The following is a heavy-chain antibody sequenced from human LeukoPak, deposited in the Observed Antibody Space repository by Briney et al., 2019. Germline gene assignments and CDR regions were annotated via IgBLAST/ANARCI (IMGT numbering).Heavy chain of an antibody. CDR2: ISSSSSYI. D-gene: IGHD3-10*01. J-gene: IGHJ4*02. V-gene: IGHV3-21*01. CDR1: RFTFSSYS. CDR3: ARDKGMVRGVIGY. Sequence: PGGSLRLSCAASRFTFSSYSMNWVRQAPGKGLEWVSSISSSSSYIYYADSVKGRFTISRDNAKNSLYLQMNSLRAEDTAVYYCARDKGMVRGVIGYWGQGTLVTASS.